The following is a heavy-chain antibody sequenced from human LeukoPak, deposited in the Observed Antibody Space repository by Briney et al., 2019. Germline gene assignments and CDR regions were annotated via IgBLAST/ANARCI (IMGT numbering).Heavy chain of an antibody. J-gene: IGHJ4*01. V-gene: IGHV3-53*01. D-gene: IGHD4-17*01. CDR2: IYSGGST. CDR1: GFTVSSNY. CDR3: VRGDYGDYTLFDY. Sequence: PGGSLRLSCAASGFTVSSNYMSWVRQAPGKGLEWVSVIYSGGSTYYAASVKGRFTISCDNSKNTLYLQMNRLRAEDTAVYYCVRGDYGDYTLFDYWGQGTLVAVSS.